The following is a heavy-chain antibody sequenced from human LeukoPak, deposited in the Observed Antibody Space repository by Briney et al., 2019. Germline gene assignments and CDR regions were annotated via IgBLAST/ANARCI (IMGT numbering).Heavy chain of an antibody. Sequence: GGSLRLSCAASGFTFMNYAMTWARQAPGKGLEWVSAISAGGDHTYHADSVKGRFTISRDNSKNTLYLEMNSLRGEDTAVYYCARDLTNWGGAFDIWGQGTMVTVSS. CDR2: ISAGGDHT. V-gene: IGHV3-23*01. D-gene: IGHD7-27*01. J-gene: IGHJ3*02. CDR3: ARDLTNWGGAFDI. CDR1: GFTFMNYA.